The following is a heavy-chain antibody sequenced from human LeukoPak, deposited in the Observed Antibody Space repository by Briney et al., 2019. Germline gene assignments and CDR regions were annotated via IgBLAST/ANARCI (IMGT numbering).Heavy chain of an antibody. CDR2: IKNDGSDK. Sequence: GGSLRLSCAVSGFTFNTCWMSWVRQAPGKGLEWVANIKNDGSDKYYVDSVRGRFTISRDNAKNLLYLQMNSLRAEDTAVYYCARDDPRVGATETDWGQGTLVTVSS. J-gene: IGHJ4*02. CDR1: GFTFNTCW. CDR3: ARDDPRVGATETD. V-gene: IGHV3-7*01. D-gene: IGHD1-26*01.